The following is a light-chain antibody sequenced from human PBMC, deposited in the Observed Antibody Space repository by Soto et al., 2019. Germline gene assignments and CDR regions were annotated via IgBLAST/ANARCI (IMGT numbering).Light chain of an antibody. Sequence: DIQMTQSPSTLSASVGGRVTSTCRASQSISSWLAWYQPKPGKAPKLLIYDASSLESGVASRCSGSGSGTEFPLTISSLQPDDFAHYYCQQYNNYLWTFGQGTKLEIK. CDR3: QQYNNYLWT. J-gene: IGKJ1*01. V-gene: IGKV1-5*01. CDR2: DAS. CDR1: QSISSW.